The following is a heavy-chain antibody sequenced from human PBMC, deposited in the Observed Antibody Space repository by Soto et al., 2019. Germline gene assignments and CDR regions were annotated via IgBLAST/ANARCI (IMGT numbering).Heavy chain of an antibody. V-gene: IGHV3-23*01. D-gene: IGHD3-3*01. Sequence: EVQLLESGGGLVQPGGSLRLSCAASGFTFSSYAMSWVRQAPGKGLEWVSAISGSGGSTYYADSVKGRFTISRDNSKNTLYLQMNSLRAEDTAVYYCAKAPRYYDFWPSLADYWGQGTLVTVSS. CDR3: AKAPRYYDFWPSLADY. CDR1: GFTFSSYA. J-gene: IGHJ4*02. CDR2: ISGSGGST.